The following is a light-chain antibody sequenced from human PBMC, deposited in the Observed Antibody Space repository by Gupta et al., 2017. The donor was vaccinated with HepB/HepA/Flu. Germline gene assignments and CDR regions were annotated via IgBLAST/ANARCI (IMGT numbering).Light chain of an antibody. CDR3: QQYNNWPQT. Sequence: IVMTQSPATVSVSPGERATLPCRASQSISSDLAWYQHKRGQAPRLLIYGASTRAADIPARFSGSGSGTDFTLTISSLQSEDSAIYYCQQYNNWPQTFGQGTQVEIK. CDR1: QSISSD. J-gene: IGKJ1*01. CDR2: GAS. V-gene: IGKV3-15*01.